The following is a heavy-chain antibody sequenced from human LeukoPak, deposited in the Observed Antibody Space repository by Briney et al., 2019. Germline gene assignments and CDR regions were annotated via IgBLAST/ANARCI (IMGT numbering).Heavy chain of an antibody. J-gene: IGHJ4*02. CDR3: AKGGYYDFWSGYYGDKFDY. Sequence: GGSLRPSCAASGFTFSSYAMSWVRQAPGKGLEWVSAISGSGGSTYYADSVKGRFTTSRDNSKNTLYLQMNSLRAEDTAVYYCAKGGYYDFWSGYYGDKFDYWGQGTLVTVSS. CDR1: GFTFSSYA. CDR2: ISGSGGST. V-gene: IGHV3-23*01. D-gene: IGHD3-3*01.